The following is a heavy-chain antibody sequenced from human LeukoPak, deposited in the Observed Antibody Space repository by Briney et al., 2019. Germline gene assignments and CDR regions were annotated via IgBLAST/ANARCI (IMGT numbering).Heavy chain of an antibody. CDR1: GFTVNSNY. V-gene: IGHV3-53*01. CDR3: ARDLGPLVAGTNY. CDR2: IYSGGST. Sequence: GGSLRLSCAASGFTVNSNYMSWVRQAPGKGLEWVSVIYSGGSTYYADSVKGRFTISKDSSKNTLYLQMNSLRAEDTAVYYCARDLGPLVAGTNYWGQGTLVTVSS. J-gene: IGHJ4*02. D-gene: IGHD6-19*01.